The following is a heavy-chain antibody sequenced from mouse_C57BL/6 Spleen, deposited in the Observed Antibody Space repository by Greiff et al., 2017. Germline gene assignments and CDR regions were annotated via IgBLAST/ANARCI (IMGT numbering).Heavy chain of an antibody. CDR1: GYTFTDYE. J-gene: IGHJ3*01. D-gene: IGHD2-1*01. CDR2: IDPETGGT. V-gene: IGHV1-15*01. Sequence: VQLQQSGAELVRPGASVTLSCKASGYTFTDYEMHWVKQTPVHGLEWIGAIDPETGGTAYNQKFKGKAILTADKSSSTAFMALRSLTSEDSAVYYCTRKDYDNYVRTGFAYWGQGTLVTVSA. CDR3: TRKDYDNYVRTGFAY.